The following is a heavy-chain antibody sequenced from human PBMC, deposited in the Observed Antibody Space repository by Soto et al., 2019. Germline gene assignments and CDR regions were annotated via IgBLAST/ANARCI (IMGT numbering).Heavy chain of an antibody. Sequence: QVQLVESGGGVVQPGRSLRLSCAASGFTFSSYGMHWVRQAPGKGLEWVAVISYDGSNKYYADSVKGRFTISRDNSKNTLYLQMNSLRAEDTAVYYCAKERPQSGELLGYFVYWGQGTLVTVSS. CDR1: GFTFSSYG. V-gene: IGHV3-30*18. CDR2: ISYDGSNK. J-gene: IGHJ4*02. D-gene: IGHD1-26*01. CDR3: AKERPQSGELLGYFVY.